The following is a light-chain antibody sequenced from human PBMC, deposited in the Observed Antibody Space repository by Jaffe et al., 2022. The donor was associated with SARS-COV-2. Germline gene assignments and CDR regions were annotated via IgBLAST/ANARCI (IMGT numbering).Light chain of an antibody. J-gene: IGLJ3*02. CDR1: SSNIGNVN. V-gene: IGLV1-44*01. CDR2: NNV. Sequence: QSVLTQPPSASGTPGQRVSISCSGSSSNIGNVNFNWYQQLPGTAPRLLIYNNVERPAGVPDRFSGSRSGTSASLAITGLQSDDEGDYYCAAWVGSLTSRVFGGGTKLTVL. CDR3: AAWVGSLTSRV.